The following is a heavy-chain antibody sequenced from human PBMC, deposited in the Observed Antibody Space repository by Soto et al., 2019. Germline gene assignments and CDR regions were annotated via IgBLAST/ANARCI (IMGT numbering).Heavy chain of an antibody. D-gene: IGHD1-26*01. V-gene: IGHV3-30*04. CDR3: AKARGTSSLNFDS. CDR2: ISYDGRNE. J-gene: IGHJ4*02. CDR1: GFTFSSFA. Sequence: GGSLRLSCAASGFTFSSFALHWVRQTPGKGLEWVAGISYDGRNEYYVDSGKGRFTISRDTSKNNLYLQMNILKTEDTAMYYCAKARGTSSLNFDSWGPGTLVTAPQ.